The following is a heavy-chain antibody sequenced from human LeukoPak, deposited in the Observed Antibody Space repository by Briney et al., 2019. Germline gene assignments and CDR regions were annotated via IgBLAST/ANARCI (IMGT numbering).Heavy chain of an antibody. V-gene: IGHV1-2*02. CDR1: GYTFTGYY. J-gene: IGHJ4*02. CDR3: ARGPGGSSGWEYYFDY. Sequence: ASVKVSCKASGYTFTGYYMHWVRQAPGQGLEWMGCINPNSGGTNYAQKFQGRVTMTRDTSISTAYMELSRLRSDDTAVYYCARGPGGSSGWEYYFDYWGQGTLVTVSS. D-gene: IGHD6-19*01. CDR2: INPNSGGT.